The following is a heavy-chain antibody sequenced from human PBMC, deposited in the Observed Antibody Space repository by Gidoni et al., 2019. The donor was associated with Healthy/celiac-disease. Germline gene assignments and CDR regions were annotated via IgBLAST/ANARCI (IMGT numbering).Heavy chain of an antibody. J-gene: IGHJ6*02. Sequence: QVQLVESGGGVVQPGRSLRLSCAASRFTFSSYGMHWVRQAPGKGLAGVAVIWYDGSNKYYADSVKGRFTISRDKSKNTLYLQMNSLRAEDTAVYYCARDETHYYYYGMDVWGQGTTVTVSS. CDR3: ARDETHYYYYGMDV. CDR2: IWYDGSNK. V-gene: IGHV3-33*01. CDR1: RFTFSSYG.